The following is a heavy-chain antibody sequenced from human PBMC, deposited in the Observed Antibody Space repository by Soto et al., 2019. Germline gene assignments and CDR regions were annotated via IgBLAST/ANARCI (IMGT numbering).Heavy chain of an antibody. D-gene: IGHD3-22*01. CDR2: IYQRGST. Sequence: QLQLQESGSGLVKPSQTLSLTCAVSGGSISSGGYSWSWIRQPPGKGLEWIGYIYQRGSTYYNPSVKSRVTISVDWSKNQFAMELSSVTAADTAVYYCARESRSSRYDSSGYSQFWFFDLWGRGTLVTVSS. CDR1: GGSISSGGYS. J-gene: IGHJ2*01. CDR3: ARESRSSRYDSSGYSQFWFFDL. V-gene: IGHV4-30-2*01.